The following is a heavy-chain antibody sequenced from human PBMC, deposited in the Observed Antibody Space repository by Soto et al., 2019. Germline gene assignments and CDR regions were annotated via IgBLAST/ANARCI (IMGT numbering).Heavy chain of an antibody. CDR3: ARTDTGGTYFEF. D-gene: IGHD3-16*01. CDR2: ISYLGTKS. CDR1: GFTFSEYD. Sequence: QVQRVESGGDVVQPGMSLSLSCADSGFTFSEYDMHWVRQAPGKGLEWVALISYLGTKSEYADSVKGRFTISRDNFKKTVSLQMESLRVEDSAVYFCARTDTGGTYFEFWGRGTLVTVSS. J-gene: IGHJ4*02. V-gene: IGHV3-33*08.